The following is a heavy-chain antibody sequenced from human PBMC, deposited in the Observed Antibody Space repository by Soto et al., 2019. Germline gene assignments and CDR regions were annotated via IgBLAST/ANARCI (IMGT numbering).Heavy chain of an antibody. CDR3: VSNDWYRFDP. D-gene: IGHD3-9*01. V-gene: IGHV4-4*02. CDR1: GGSITSNW. J-gene: IGHJ5*02. Sequence: QVQLQESGPGLVNPSGTLSLTCAVSGGSITSNWWSWVRQPPGKGLEWIGEIHHSGSFNYNPSLRCRVPISIDKSKNQLSLKLTSVTAADTAVHYCVSNDWYRFDPWGQGTLVTVSS. CDR2: IHHSGSF.